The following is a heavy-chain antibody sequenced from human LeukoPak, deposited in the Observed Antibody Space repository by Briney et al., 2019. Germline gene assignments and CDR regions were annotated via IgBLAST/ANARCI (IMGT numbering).Heavy chain of an antibody. V-gene: IGHV4-39*07. CDR3: ARDFSEGAFDI. Sequence: SETLSLTCTVSGGSISSGSHYWGWIRQPPGKGLEWIGNIYYTGSTYYNPSLKSRVTISIDTSKNQFSLRLSSVTAADTAVYYCARDFSEGAFDIWGQGTMVTVSS. D-gene: IGHD3-10*01. CDR1: GGSISSGSHY. J-gene: IGHJ3*02. CDR2: IYYTGST.